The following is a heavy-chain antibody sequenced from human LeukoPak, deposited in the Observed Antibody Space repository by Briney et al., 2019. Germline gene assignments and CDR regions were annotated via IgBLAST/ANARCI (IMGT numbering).Heavy chain of an antibody. CDR1: GGSISSGGYY. CDR3: ARERYYYDSSGCGEFDY. V-gene: IGHV4-31*03. CDR2: IYYSGST. J-gene: IGHJ4*02. D-gene: IGHD3-22*01. Sequence: SETLSLTCTVSGGSISSGGYYWSWIRQHPGKGLEWIGYIYYSGSTYYNPSLKSRVTISVDTSKNQFSLKLSSVTAADTAVYYCARERYYYDSSGCGEFDYWGQGTLVTVSS.